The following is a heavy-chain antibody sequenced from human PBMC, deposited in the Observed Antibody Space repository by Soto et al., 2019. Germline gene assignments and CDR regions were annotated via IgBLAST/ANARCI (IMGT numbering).Heavy chain of an antibody. CDR2: ISSEGATT. Sequence: EVQLVESGGGLVQPGGSLRLSCSVSGFTFSSYAMHWVRQAPGKGLEYIASISSEGATTYYADSVKGRFIISRDNSKNTLYLQMSSLRAEDTAVYYCVKDRYVDYWGQGILVTVSS. CDR3: VKDRYVDY. V-gene: IGHV3-64D*06. J-gene: IGHJ4*02. CDR1: GFTFSSYA.